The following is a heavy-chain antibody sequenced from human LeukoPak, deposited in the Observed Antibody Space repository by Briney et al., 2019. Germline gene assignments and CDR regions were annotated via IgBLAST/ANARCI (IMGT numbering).Heavy chain of an antibody. CDR1: GFTFSSNW. V-gene: IGHV3-7*01. CDR3: ARGSRNMDV. Sequence: GGSLRLSCAAFGFTFSSNWMSWVRQAPGRGLEWVANINEDGSGRYHVDSVKGRLTISRDNAKNSLYLEMNSLRAEDTAVYYCARGSRNMDVWGQGTTVTVSS. CDR2: INEDGSGR. J-gene: IGHJ6*02.